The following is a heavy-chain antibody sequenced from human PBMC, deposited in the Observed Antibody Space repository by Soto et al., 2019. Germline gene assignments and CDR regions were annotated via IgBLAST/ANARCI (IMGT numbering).Heavy chain of an antibody. CDR3: AREYTAWPLAYGLDV. J-gene: IGHJ6*02. CDR2: ISSRSDI. CDR1: GFTFSTYS. V-gene: IGHV3-21*01. D-gene: IGHD2-2*02. Sequence: GGSLRLSCVGSGFTFSTYSINWVRQAPGKGLEWVSSISSRSDIYYADSVEGRFTISRDNAKNSVSLQMNSLRAEDTAVYYCAREYTAWPLAYGLDVWGQGTTVTVSS.